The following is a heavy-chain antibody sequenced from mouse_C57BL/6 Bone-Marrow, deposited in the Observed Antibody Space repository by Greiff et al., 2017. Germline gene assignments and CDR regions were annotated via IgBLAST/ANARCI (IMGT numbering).Heavy chain of an antibody. CDR2: IHPSDSDT. V-gene: IGHV1-74*01. J-gene: IGHJ4*01. CDR3: AFYDGYYYAMDY. Sequence: QVQLKEPGAELVKPGASVKVSCKASGYTFTSYWMHWVKQRPGQGLEWIGRIHPSDSDTNYNQKFKGKATLTVDKSSSTAYMQLSSLTSEDSAVYYCAFYDGYYYAMDYWGQGTSVTVSS. D-gene: IGHD2-3*01. CDR1: GYTFTSYW.